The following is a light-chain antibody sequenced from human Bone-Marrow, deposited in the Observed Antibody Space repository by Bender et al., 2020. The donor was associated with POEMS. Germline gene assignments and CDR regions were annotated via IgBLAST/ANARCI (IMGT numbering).Light chain of an antibody. CDR1: VLPKQY. CDR2: KDR. CDR3: QSSDSSRTYVV. V-gene: IGLV3-25*03. J-gene: IGLJ2*01. Sequence: YELTQSPSVSVSPGQTARITCSADVLPKQYAYWYRQKPGQAPVLLIFKDRERPSGIPERFSGSSSGTTVTLTISGVQAEDEADYYCQSSDSSRTYVVFGGGTKLTVL.